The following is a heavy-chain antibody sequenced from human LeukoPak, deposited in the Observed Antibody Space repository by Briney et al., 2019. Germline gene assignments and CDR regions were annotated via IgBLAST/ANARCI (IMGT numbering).Heavy chain of an antibody. J-gene: IGHJ4*02. D-gene: IGHD3-22*01. CDR2: IYHTGST. CDR3: ARGYYYNKDGYYSGLDY. Sequence: PSETLSLTCTVSGGSKSSCYWSWIRQSPGKGLEWIGHIYHTGSTAYNPSLKSRVTISVDTSKNQFSLKLSSVTAADTAVYYCARGYYYNKDGYYSGLDYWGQGTLVTVSS. V-gene: IGHV4-59*01. CDR1: GGSKSSCY.